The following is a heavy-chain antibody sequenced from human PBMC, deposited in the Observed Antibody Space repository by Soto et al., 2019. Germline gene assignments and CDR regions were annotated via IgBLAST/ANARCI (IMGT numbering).Heavy chain of an antibody. D-gene: IGHD2-15*01. Sequence: GGSLRLSCAASGFTVSSNYMSWVRQAPGKGLEWVSVIYSGGSTYYADSVKGRFTISRDNSKNTLYLQMNSLRAEDTAVYYCANELHFTPGFYYYGMDVWGQGTTVTVSS. J-gene: IGHJ6*02. CDR3: ANELHFTPGFYYYGMDV. CDR1: GFTVSSNY. CDR2: IYSGGST. V-gene: IGHV3-66*01.